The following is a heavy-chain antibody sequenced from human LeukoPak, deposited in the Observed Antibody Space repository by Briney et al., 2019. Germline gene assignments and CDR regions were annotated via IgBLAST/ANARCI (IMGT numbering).Heavy chain of an antibody. CDR2: IYTDGST. V-gene: IGHV3-66*01. CDR1: GFTFSYNY. CDR3: ARSYNYGPGIFDY. D-gene: IGHD5-18*01. Sequence: GGSLRLSCAASGFTFSYNYMTWVRQAPGKGLEWVSLIYTDGSTYYADSVKGRFTISRDSSKNTLYLQMNSLRDEDTAVYYCARSYNYGPGIFDYWGQGTRVTVSS. J-gene: IGHJ4*02.